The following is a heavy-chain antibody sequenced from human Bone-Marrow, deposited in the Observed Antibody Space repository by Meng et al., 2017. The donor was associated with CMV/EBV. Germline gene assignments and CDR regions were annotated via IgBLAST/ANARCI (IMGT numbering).Heavy chain of an antibody. J-gene: IGHJ6*02. V-gene: IGHV3-30*02. CDR3: AKVAYELDYYYGMDV. Sequence: GESLKISCAASGFTFSSYGMHWVRQAPGKGLEWVAFIRYDGSNKYYADSVKGRFTISRDNSKNTLYLQMNSLRAEDTAVYYCAKVAYELDYYYGMDVWGQGTTVTVSS. CDR2: IRYDGSNK. D-gene: IGHD3-3*01. CDR1: GFTFSSYG.